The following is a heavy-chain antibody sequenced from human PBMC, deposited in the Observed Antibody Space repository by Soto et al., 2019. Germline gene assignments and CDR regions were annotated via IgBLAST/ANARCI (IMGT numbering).Heavy chain of an antibody. J-gene: IGHJ5*02. CDR3: AREIVTAGGTNYFDP. V-gene: IGHV4-4*02. D-gene: IGHD2-21*02. CDR1: GGTVAISHL. Sequence: PSETLSLTCGVSGGTVAISHLCSCVRQSPGRGLEWIGNVYHTGDTNFNPSLQSRVTFSVDKSNNQFSLRLTSVTAADTAVYFCAREIVTAGGTNYFDPWGPGTLVTVSS. CDR2: VYHTGDT.